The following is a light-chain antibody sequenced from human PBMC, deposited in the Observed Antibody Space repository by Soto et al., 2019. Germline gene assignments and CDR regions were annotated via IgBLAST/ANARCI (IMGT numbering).Light chain of an antibody. CDR2: WAS. CDR3: QQYYSTPPT. Sequence: DIVMTQSPDSLAVSLGERATINCKSSQSVLYSSNNKNYLAWYQQKPGQPPKLLIYWASTRKSGVPDRFSGSGSGTDFTLTISSLQAEDVAVYYCQQYYSTPPTFGRGTKVEIK. CDR1: QSVLYSSNNKNY. V-gene: IGKV4-1*01. J-gene: IGKJ1*01.